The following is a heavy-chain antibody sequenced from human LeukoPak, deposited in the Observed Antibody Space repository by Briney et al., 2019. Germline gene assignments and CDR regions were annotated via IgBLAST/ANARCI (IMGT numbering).Heavy chain of an antibody. V-gene: IGHV5-51*01. CDR1: GYTFTNYN. J-gene: IGHJ2*01. Sequence: GDSLKISCSGSGYTFTNYNIAWVRQIPGKGLEWMGNIYPGDSDTRFSPSFQGQVTMSADRSSGTAYLQWSSLKASDTAMYYCARRQGGQNWYFDLWGRGTAVTVSS. CDR3: ARRQGGQNWYFDL. D-gene: IGHD3-16*01. CDR2: IYPGDSDT.